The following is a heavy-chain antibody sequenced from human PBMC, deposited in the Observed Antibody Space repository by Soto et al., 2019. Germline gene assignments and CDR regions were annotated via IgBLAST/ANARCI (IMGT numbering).Heavy chain of an antibody. CDR1: GFTFSSYW. CDR2: IKQDGSEK. J-gene: IGHJ6*02. V-gene: IGHV3-7*05. CDR3: ARDRSRGFLEWVLGPDYYYGMDV. D-gene: IGHD3-3*01. Sequence: EVQLVESGGGLVQPGGSLRLSCAASGFTFSSYWMSWVRQAPGKGLEWVANIKQDGSEKYYVDSVKGRFTISRDNAKSSLYLQMNSLRAEDTAVYYCARDRSRGFLEWVLGPDYYYGMDVWGQGTTVTVSS.